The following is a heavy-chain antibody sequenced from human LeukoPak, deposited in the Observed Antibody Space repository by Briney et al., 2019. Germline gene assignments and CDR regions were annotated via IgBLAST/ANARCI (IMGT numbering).Heavy chain of an antibody. J-gene: IGHJ6*02. CDR2: NSSSSSYI. CDR3: ARDNTDYEDDYYYYYGMDV. CDR1: GFTFSSYS. Sequence: GGSLRLSCAASGFTFSSYSMNWVRQAPGKGLEWVSSNSSSSSYICYADSVKGRFTISRDNAKNSLYLQMNSLRAEDTAVYYCARDNTDYEDDYYYYYGMDVWGQGTTVTVSS. D-gene: IGHD3-22*01. V-gene: IGHV3-21*01.